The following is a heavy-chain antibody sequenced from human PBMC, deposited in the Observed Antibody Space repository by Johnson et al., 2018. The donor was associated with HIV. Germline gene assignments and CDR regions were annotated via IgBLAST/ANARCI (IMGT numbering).Heavy chain of an antibody. CDR2: ISGSGGST. D-gene: IGHD1-26*01. J-gene: IGHJ3*02. V-gene: IGHV3-23*04. CDR1: GFTFSSYA. Sequence: VESGGGLVQPGGSLRLSCAAPGFTFSSYAMGWFRKAPGKGLEWVSAISGSGGSTYYAAPVKGRFTISRDNSKNTLYLQMNSLRAEDTAVYYCARALVDDAFDIWGQGTMVTVSS. CDR3: ARALVDDAFDI.